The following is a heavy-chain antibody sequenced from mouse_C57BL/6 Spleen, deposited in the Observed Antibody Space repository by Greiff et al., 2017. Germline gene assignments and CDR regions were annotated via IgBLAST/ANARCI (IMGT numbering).Heavy chain of an antibody. CDR3: ARDDFDV. Sequence: QVQLKESGPELVKPGASVKISCKASGYAFSSSWLNWVKQRPGKGLGWIGRIYPGDGDTNYNGKFKGKATLTADKSSSTAYMQLSSLTSEDSAVYFCARDDFDVWGTGTTVTVSS. CDR1: GYAFSSSW. CDR2: IYPGDGDT. V-gene: IGHV1-82*01. J-gene: IGHJ1*03.